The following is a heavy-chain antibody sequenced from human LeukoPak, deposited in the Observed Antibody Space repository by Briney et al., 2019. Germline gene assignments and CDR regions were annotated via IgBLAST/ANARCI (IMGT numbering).Heavy chain of an antibody. Sequence: PGRSLRLSCAASGFTFSSYGMHWVRQAPGKGLEWVAVIWYDGSNKYYADSVKGRFTISRDNSKNSLFLQMNSLRVEDTAVYYCTRDSGQFDYWGQGTLVTVSS. J-gene: IGHJ4*02. CDR3: TRDSGQFDY. CDR1: GFTFSSYG. V-gene: IGHV3-33*01. CDR2: IWYDGSNK. D-gene: IGHD1-1*01.